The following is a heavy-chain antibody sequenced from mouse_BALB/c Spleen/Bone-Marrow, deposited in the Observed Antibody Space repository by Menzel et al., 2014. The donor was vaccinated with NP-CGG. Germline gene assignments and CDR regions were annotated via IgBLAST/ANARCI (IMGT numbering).Heavy chain of an antibody. V-gene: IGHV5-6-3*01. D-gene: IGHD2-4*01. CDR1: GFTFSSCG. CDR3: ARDNYYDYDGFAY. Sequence: EVQLVESGGGLVQPGGSLKISCAASGFTFSSCGMSWVRQTPDKRLDLVATINSNGGSTYYPDSVKGRFTISRDNAKNTLYLQMSSLKSEDTAMYYCARDNYYDYDGFAYWGQGTLVTVSA. CDR2: INSNGGST. J-gene: IGHJ3*01.